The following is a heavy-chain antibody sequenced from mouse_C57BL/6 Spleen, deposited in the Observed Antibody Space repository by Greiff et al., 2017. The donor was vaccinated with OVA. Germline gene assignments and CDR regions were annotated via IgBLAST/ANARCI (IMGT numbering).Heavy chain of an antibody. Sequence: EVKLQESGPGLVKPSQSLSLTCSVTGYSITSGYYWNWIRQFPGNKLEWMGYISYDGSNNYNPSLKNRISITRDTSKNQFFLKLNSVTTEDTATYYCAGAYSNSGYFDVWGTGTTVTVSS. V-gene: IGHV3-6*01. D-gene: IGHD2-5*01. CDR3: AGAYSNSGYFDV. CDR1: GYSITSGYY. CDR2: ISYDGSN. J-gene: IGHJ1*03.